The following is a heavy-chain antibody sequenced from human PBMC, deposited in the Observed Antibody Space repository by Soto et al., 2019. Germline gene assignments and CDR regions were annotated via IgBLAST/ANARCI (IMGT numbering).Heavy chain of an antibody. J-gene: IGHJ4*02. CDR2: VFHTGTT. CDR3: ARSAGWYAVHS. CDR1: GDSVSSPYY. V-gene: IGHV4-4*02. Sequence: QVQLQESGPGLVKPSGTLSLTCAVSGDSVSSPYYWCWVRQPPGKGLEWIGEVFHTGTTSYNPSRRSRVTISMDKSNNQFSRDLSSVTAADTAVYYCARSAGWYAVHSWGPGTLVIVSS. D-gene: IGHD6-19*01.